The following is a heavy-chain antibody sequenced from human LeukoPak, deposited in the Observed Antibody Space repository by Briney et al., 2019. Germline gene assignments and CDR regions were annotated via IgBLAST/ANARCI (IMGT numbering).Heavy chain of an antibody. V-gene: IGHV5-10-1*01. Sequence: GESLKISCKGSGYSFTSYWISWVRQMPGKGLEWMGRIDPSDSYTNYSPSFQGHVTISADKSISTAYLQWSSLKASDTAMYYCARLAYYYDSSGYYYVLGFDYWGQGTLVTVSS. CDR2: IDPSDSYT. CDR3: ARLAYYYDSSGYYYVLGFDY. CDR1: GYSFTSYW. D-gene: IGHD3-22*01. J-gene: IGHJ4*02.